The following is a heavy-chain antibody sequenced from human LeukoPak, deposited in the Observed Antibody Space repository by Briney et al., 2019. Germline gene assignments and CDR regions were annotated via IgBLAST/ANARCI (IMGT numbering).Heavy chain of an antibody. CDR3: ARLELRGQNYYYYMDV. D-gene: IGHD1-7*01. Sequence: ASVKVSCKASGYTFTSYDINSVRQATGQGLEWMGWMNPNSGNTGYAQKFQGRVTMTRNTSISTAYMELGRLRSEDTAVYYCARLELRGQNYYYYMDVWGKGTAVTVSS. CDR1: GYTFTSYD. V-gene: IGHV1-8*01. CDR2: MNPNSGNT. J-gene: IGHJ6*03.